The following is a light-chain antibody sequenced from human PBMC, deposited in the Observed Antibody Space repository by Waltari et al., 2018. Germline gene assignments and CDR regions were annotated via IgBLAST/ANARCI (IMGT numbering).Light chain of an antibody. CDR1: QSLVSSDGNTY. CDR2: KVS. J-gene: IGKJ1*01. Sequence: VVMTQSPLSLPVTLGQPASISCRSSQSLVSSDGNTYFNWFQQMPGQSPRRLLYKVSNRDSGVPDRFSGSGSGTDFTLRINRVEAEDVGVYYCMQGTHRPWTFGQGTKVEI. CDR3: MQGTHRPWT. V-gene: IGKV2-30*01.